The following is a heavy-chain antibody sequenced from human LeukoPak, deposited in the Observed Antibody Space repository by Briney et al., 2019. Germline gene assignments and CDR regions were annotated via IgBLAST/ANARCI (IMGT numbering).Heavy chain of an antibody. CDR2: INSDGSST. D-gene: IGHD6-19*01. Sequence: GGSLRLSCAASGFTFSSYWMHWVRQAPGKGLVWVSRINSDGSSTSYADSVKGRFTISRDNAKNSLYLQMNSLRAEDTALYYCAKSSGPTNWFDPWGQGTLVTVSS. CDR3: AKSSGPTNWFDP. CDR1: GFTFSSYW. J-gene: IGHJ5*02. V-gene: IGHV3-74*01.